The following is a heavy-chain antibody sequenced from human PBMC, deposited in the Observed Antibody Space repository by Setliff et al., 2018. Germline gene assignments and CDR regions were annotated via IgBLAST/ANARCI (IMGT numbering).Heavy chain of an antibody. J-gene: IGHJ2*01. D-gene: IGHD3-22*01. CDR1: GGSISYYY. Sequence: SETLSLTCTVSGGSISYYYWSWIRQPPGKGLELIGYIHTSGTTNYNPSLKSRVTVSVDTSKNQFSLRLNSVTAADTAVYYCARVAYYHDSSGYYYDRNWYFDLWGRGTLVTVSS. V-gene: IGHV4-4*08. CDR3: ARVAYYHDSSGYYYDRNWYFDL. CDR2: IHTSGTT.